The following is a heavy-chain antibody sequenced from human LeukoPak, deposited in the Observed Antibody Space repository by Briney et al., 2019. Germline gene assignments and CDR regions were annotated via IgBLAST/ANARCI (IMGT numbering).Heavy chain of an antibody. V-gene: IGHV3-9*01. CDR3: AKDSSSGYYFYYFDY. Sequence: PGRSLRLSCAASGFTFDDYAMHWVRQAPGKGLEWVSGISWNGGSIGYADSVKGRFTISRDNAKNSLYLQMNSLRAEDTALYYCAKDSSSGYYFYYFDYWGQGTLVTVSS. D-gene: IGHD3-22*01. CDR1: GFTFDDYA. CDR2: ISWNGGSI. J-gene: IGHJ4*02.